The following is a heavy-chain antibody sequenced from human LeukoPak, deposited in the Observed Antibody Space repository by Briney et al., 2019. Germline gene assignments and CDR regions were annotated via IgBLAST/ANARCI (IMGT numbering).Heavy chain of an antibody. V-gene: IGHV1-8*03. D-gene: IGHD3-16*01. Sequence: ASVKVSCKASGGTFSSYAINWVRQATGQGLEWMGWMNPNSGNTGYAHKFQGRVTITRNTSISTAYMELSSLRSEDTAVYYCARGTFRVDYWGQGTLVTVSS. CDR1: GGTFSSYA. CDR3: ARGTFRVDY. CDR2: MNPNSGNT. J-gene: IGHJ4*02.